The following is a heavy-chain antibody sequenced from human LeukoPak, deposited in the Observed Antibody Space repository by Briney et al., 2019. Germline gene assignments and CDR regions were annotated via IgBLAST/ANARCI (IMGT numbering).Heavy chain of an antibody. CDR1: GFTFSGYS. D-gene: IGHD1-7*01. J-gene: IGHJ4*02. Sequence: GGSLRLSCTASGFTFSGYSMNWVCQAPGKGLEWISYIRSSGSTIYYADSMKGRFTISRDNAKNSLYLQMNSLRAEDTAVYYCARMNYISSGWGAPFDYWGQGTLVTVSS. CDR2: IRSSGSTI. V-gene: IGHV3-48*04. CDR3: ARMNYISSGWGAPFDY.